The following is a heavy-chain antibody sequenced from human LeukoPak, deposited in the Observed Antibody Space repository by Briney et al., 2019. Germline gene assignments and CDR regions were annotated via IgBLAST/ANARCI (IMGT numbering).Heavy chain of an antibody. CDR2: ITDSGTGT. Sequence: GGSLRLSCAASGFTFSSYALSWVRQAPGKGLEWVSGITDSGTGTYYADSVKGRFTISRDNSKNTVYLQMNSLRAEDTATYYCVPGNWFDPWGQGTLVTVSS. CDR1: GFTFSSYA. J-gene: IGHJ5*02. V-gene: IGHV3-23*01. CDR3: VPGNWFDP.